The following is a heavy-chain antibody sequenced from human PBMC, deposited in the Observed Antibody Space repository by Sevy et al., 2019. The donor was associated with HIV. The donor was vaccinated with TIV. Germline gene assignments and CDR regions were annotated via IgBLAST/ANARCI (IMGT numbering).Heavy chain of an antibody. V-gene: IGHV1-8*01. D-gene: IGHD2-2*01. CDR2: MNPNSGNT. Sequence: GESLKISCKASGYTFTSYDINWVRQATGQGLEWMGWMNPNSGNTGYAQKFQGRVTMTRNTSISTAYMELSSLRSEDTAVYYCARAGCSSTSCQIWGNWFDPWGQGTLVTVSS. J-gene: IGHJ5*02. CDR3: ARAGCSSTSCQIWGNWFDP. CDR1: GYTFTSYD.